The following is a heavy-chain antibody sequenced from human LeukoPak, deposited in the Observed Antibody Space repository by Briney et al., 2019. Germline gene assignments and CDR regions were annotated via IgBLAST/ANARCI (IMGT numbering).Heavy chain of an antibody. D-gene: IGHD3-10*01. J-gene: IGHJ3*02. Sequence: GGSLRFSCAASGFTFDDYTMHWVRQAPGKGLEWVSLISWDGGSTYYADSVKGRFTISRDNSKSSLYLQMNSLRTEDTALYYCAQDRFRRYYGSGMRALHIWGQRTMVTVSS. CDR2: ISWDGGST. CDR1: GFTFDDYT. CDR3: AQDRFRRYYGSGMRALHI. V-gene: IGHV3-43*01.